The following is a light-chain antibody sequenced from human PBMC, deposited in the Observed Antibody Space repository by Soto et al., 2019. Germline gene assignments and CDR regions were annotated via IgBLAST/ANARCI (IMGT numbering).Light chain of an antibody. V-gene: IGLV2-14*01. J-gene: IGLJ1*01. CDR1: SSDVGAYNS. CDR2: DVS. Sequence: LTQPASVSGSPGQSITISCTGTSSDVGAYNSVSWYQQHPGKAPKLIIYDVSTRPSGISDRFSGSKSGNTASLTISGLQAEDESDYYCSSYTTSVTYVFGTGTKSPS. CDR3: SSYTTSVTYV.